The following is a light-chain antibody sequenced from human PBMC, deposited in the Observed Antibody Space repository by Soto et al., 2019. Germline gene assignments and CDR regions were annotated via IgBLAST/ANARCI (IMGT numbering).Light chain of an antibody. CDR2: GAS. CDR1: QSISNY. J-gene: IGKJ2*01. CDR3: QQSYSNLGT. Sequence: DIQMTQSPSSLSASVGDRVNITCRPSQSISNYLNWYQQKPGKAPKLLIFGASSLQSGVPSRFSGSGSGTAFTLSISTLQPEDFATYYCQQSYSNLGTFGQGTKLEIK. V-gene: IGKV1-39*01.